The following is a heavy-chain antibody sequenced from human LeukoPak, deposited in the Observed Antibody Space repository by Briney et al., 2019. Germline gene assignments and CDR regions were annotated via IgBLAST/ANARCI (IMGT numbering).Heavy chain of an antibody. CDR2: IYYSGST. V-gene: IGHV4-39*01. J-gene: IGHJ4*02. CDR3: ARINRYSSSSPFDY. Sequence: SETLSLTCTVSDGSISSSSYYWGWIRQPPGKGLEWNASIYYSGSTYYNPSLKSGVTISVDTSKNQFSLKVTSVTAADTAVYYCARINRYSSSSPFDYWGQGTLLTVSS. CDR1: DGSISSSSYY. D-gene: IGHD6-6*01.